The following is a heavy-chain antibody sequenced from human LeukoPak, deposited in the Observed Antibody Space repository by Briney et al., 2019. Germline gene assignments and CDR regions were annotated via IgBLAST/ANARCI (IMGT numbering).Heavy chain of an antibody. CDR2: ISWNSNSI. D-gene: IGHD3-10*01. CDR3: AKGGSHVLWFGYMDV. V-gene: IGHV3-9*03. J-gene: IGHJ6*04. CDR1: GFTFDNYA. Sequence: PGGSLRLSCEASGFTFDNYAMHWVRQGPGKGLEWVSGISWNSNSIDYVDSVKGRFAISRDNAKNTLYLQMNSLRVEDMGLCYCAKGGSHVLWFGYMDVWGKGTTVTVSS.